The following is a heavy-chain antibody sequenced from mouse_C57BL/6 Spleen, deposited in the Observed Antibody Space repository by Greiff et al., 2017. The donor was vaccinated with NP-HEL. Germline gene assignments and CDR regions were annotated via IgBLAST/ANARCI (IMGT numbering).Heavy chain of an antibody. CDR1: GYTFTSYW. J-gene: IGHJ4*01. CDR3: ARRRDGNSRYAMDY. CDR2: IYPGSGST. Sequence: QVQLQQPGAELVKPGASVKMSCKASGYTFTSYWITWVKQRPGQGLEWIGDIYPGSGSTNYNEKFKSKATLTVDTSSSTAYMQLSSLTSEDSAVYYCARRRDGNSRYAMDYWAQGTSVTVSS. D-gene: IGHD2-1*01. V-gene: IGHV1-55*01.